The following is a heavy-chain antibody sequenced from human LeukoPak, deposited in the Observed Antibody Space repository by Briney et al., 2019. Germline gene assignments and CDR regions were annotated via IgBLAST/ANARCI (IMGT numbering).Heavy chain of an antibody. CDR3: ARRAPFSNWFDP. CDR1: GASITNDDYY. Sequence: SETLSLTCTVSGASITNDDYYWSWIRQHPGTGLEWIAYIYFSGSTYYNPTLKSRASVSVDTSKSQFSLRLTSVTAADTAVYYCARRAPFSNWFDPWGQGTLVIVSS. V-gene: IGHV4-31*03. J-gene: IGHJ5*02. D-gene: IGHD2-2*01. CDR2: IYFSGST.